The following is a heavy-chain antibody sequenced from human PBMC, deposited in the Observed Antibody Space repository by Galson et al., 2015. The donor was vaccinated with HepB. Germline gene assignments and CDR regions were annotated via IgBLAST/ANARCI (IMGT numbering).Heavy chain of an antibody. V-gene: IGHV1-2*06. CDR1: GYTFTGYA. D-gene: IGHD1-1*01. J-gene: IGHJ6*02. CDR3: ARDFQNDRIGRGYGLDV. CDR2: INPNGGDT. Sequence: SVKVSCKASGYTFTGYAAHWVRQAAGQGLEWMGRINPNGGDTKYAQRFQGRVTLTSDTSISTVYMELSNLRSNDTAVYYCARDFQNDRIGRGYGLDVWGQGTTVTVSS.